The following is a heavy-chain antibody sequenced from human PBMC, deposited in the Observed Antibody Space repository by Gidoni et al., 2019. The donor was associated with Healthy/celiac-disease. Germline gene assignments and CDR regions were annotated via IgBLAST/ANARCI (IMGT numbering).Heavy chain of an antibody. CDR3: ARHGFRDTTTVDNLFDP. J-gene: IGHJ5*02. Sequence: QVQLQESGPGLVKPSETLSLTCTGSGGSLRSYYWGWSRPPPGKGLEWSGYIYYSGSTNYNPSLKSRVTISVDTSKNQFSLKLSSVTAADTAVYYCARHGFRDTTTVDNLFDPWGQGTLVTVSS. V-gene: IGHV4-59*08. CDR1: GGSLRSYY. D-gene: IGHD5-18*01. CDR2: IYYSGST.